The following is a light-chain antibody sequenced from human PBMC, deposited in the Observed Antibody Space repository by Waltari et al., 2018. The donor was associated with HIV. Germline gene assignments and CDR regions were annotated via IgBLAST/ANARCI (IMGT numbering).Light chain of an antibody. Sequence: QSALAQPASLSGSLGQSIAIPCSGSTKDISGEHYVSWYQQYAGKAPKLLIDDVNKRPSGVSDRFSGSRFGNMASLIISGLQTDDEAAYFCSAYSTTNTFVVFGG. J-gene: IGLJ3*02. CDR3: SAYSTTNTFVV. CDR2: DVN. V-gene: IGLV2-14*03. CDR1: TKDISGEHY.